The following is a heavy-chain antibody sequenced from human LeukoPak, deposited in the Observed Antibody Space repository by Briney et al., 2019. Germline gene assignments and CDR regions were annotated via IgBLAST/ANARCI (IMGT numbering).Heavy chain of an antibody. Sequence: GGSLRLSCAASRFTFSSYAMSWVRQAPGKGLEWVSAIIGRGGSTYYADSVRGRFTISRDTSKNTLYLQLNSLRAEDTAVYYCAKGQLGYCTTSSCPPPDYWGQGTLVTV. CDR3: AKGQLGYCTTSSCPPPDY. D-gene: IGHD2-8*01. V-gene: IGHV3-23*01. CDR1: RFTFSSYA. CDR2: IIGRGGST. J-gene: IGHJ4*02.